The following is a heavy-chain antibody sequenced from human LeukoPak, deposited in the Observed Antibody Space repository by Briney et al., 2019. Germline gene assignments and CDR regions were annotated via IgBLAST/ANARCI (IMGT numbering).Heavy chain of an antibody. J-gene: IGHJ5*02. CDR3: AKRRWDDYGDYWWSDP. V-gene: IGHV3-30*02. CDR2: IRYDGSNK. D-gene: IGHD4-17*01. Sequence: GGSLRLSCAASGFTFSSYGMHWVRQVPGKGLEWVAFIRYDGSNKYYADSVKGRFTISRDNSKNTLYLQMNSLRAEDTAVYYCAKRRWDDYGDYWWSDPWGQGTLVTVSS. CDR1: GFTFSSYG.